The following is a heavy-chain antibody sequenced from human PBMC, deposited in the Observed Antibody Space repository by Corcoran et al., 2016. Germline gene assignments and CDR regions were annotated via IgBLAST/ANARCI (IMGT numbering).Heavy chain of an antibody. V-gene: IGHV4-34*01. CDR3: ARRRGDIVVVPAAKNAPYWYFDL. CDR2: INHSGST. J-gene: IGHJ2*01. D-gene: IGHD2-2*01. Sequence: QVQLQQWGAGLLKPSETLSLTCAVYGGSFSGYYWSWIRQPPGKGLEWIGEINHSGSTNYNPSLKSRVTISVDTSKNQFSLKLSSVTAADTAVYYCARRRGDIVVVPAAKNAPYWYFDLWGRGTLVTVSS. CDR1: GGSFSGYY.